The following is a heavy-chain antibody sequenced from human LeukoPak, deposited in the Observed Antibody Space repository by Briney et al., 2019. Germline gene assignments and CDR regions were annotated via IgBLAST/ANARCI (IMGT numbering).Heavy chain of an antibody. CDR1: GYTLTELS. J-gene: IGHJ5*02. CDR2: FDPEDGET. D-gene: IGHD2/OR15-2a*01. Sequence: ASVKVSCKVSGYTLTELSMHWVRQAPGKGLEWMGGFDPEDGETIYAQKFQGRVTMTEDTSTDTAYMELSSLRSEDTAVYYCARVLTSANWFDPWGQGTLVTVSS. V-gene: IGHV1-24*01. CDR3: ARVLTSANWFDP.